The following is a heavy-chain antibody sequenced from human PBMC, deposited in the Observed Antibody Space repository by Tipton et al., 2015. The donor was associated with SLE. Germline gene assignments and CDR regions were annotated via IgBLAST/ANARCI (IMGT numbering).Heavy chain of an antibody. V-gene: IGHV1-46*01. D-gene: IGHD3-10*02. Sequence: QSGAEVKKPGASVKVSCKASGYTFTSYYMHWVRQAPGQGLEWMGIINRSGGSTSYARKFQGRVTMTRDTSTSTVYMGLSSLRSEDTGVYCCARDGSSMFRWGQGTLVTVSS. J-gene: IGHJ4*02. CDR1: GYTFTSYY. CDR2: INRSGGST. CDR3: ARDGSSMFR.